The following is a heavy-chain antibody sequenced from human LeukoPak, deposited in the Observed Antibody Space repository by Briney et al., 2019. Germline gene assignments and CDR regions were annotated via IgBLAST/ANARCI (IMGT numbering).Heavy chain of an antibody. CDR2: SNADGSEE. J-gene: IGHJ4*02. V-gene: IGHV3-7*01. CDR1: GFTFSNSW. Sequence: GGSLRLSCVDSGFTFSNSWMSWVRQAPGRGLEWVATSNADGSEEFYAESVKGRFTISRNNARNSLFLHMDSLRAEDTAVYYCARDRAYGTFDYWGQGTLVTVSS. D-gene: IGHD4-17*01. CDR3: ARDRAYGTFDY.